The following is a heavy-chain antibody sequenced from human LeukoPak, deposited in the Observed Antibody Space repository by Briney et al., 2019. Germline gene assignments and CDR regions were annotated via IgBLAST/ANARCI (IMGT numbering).Heavy chain of an antibody. CDR2: ISPSGDTP. Sequence: QSGGSLRLSCAASGFTFSNYAMSWVRQAPGKGLEWVSGISPSGDTPWYTDSVKGRFTISRDNSKNTVYLQMNSLRAEDTALYYCAKDSGSIHFMDWGQGILVTVSS. CDR3: AKDSGSIHFMD. J-gene: IGHJ4*02. D-gene: IGHD3-10*01. CDR1: GFTFSNYA. V-gene: IGHV3-23*01.